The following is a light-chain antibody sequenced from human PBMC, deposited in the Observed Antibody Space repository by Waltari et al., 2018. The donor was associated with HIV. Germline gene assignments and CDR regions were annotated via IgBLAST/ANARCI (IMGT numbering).Light chain of an antibody. CDR3: ETWDSSTLV. CDR2: LEGGGSY. CDR1: SGHSRNI. V-gene: IGLV4-60*02. J-gene: IGLJ3*02. Sequence: QPVLTQSSSASASLGSSVKLTCTLTSGHSRNIIAWHQQQPGKAPRSLLKLEGGGSYNKGSGVPDRCSGSSSGAGRYLTISNLQFEDEADYYCETWDSSTLVFGGGTKLTVL.